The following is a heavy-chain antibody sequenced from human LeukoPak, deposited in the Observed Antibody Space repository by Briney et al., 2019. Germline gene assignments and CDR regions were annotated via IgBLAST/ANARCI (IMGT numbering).Heavy chain of an antibody. CDR3: ARGVGSAWPNFDY. V-gene: IGHV3-23*01. Sequence: GGSLILSCAASGFTFSSFAMSWVRQAPGKGLEWVSLIIGSGADTYYADSVKGRFTISRDNSKNALYLQMNSLRADDTAVYYCARGVGSAWPNFDYWGQGTLVTVSS. D-gene: IGHD6-25*01. J-gene: IGHJ4*02. CDR1: GFTFSSFA. CDR2: IIGSGADT.